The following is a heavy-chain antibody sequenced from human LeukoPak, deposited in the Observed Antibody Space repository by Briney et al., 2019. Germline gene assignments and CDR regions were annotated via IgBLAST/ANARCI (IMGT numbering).Heavy chain of an antibody. CDR1: GGSFSGYY. CDR3: ARGLTESVDTAMVTKALYYFDY. J-gene: IGHJ4*02. CDR2: INHSGST. V-gene: IGHV4-34*01. D-gene: IGHD5-18*01. Sequence: PSETLSLTCAVYGGSFSGYYWSWLRQPPGKGLEWIGEINHSGSTNYNPSLKSRVTISVDTSKNQFSLKLSSVTAADTAVYYCARGLTESVDTAMVTKALYYFDYWGQGTLVTVSS.